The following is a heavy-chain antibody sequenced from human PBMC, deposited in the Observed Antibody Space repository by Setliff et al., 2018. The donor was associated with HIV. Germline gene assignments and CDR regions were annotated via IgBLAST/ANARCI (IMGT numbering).Heavy chain of an antibody. D-gene: IGHD4-17*01. CDR1: GGTFNNYY. CDR3: VRQHGDYAFGS. CDR2: TNHSGDT. V-gene: IGHV4-34*01. Sequence: SETLSLTCAVYGGTFNNYYWSWLRQPPGKGLEWIGETNHSGDTNYNPSPKSRVTISVDTTNSHFSLKLSSVTAADTAVYYCVRQHGDYAFGSWGQGTLVTVS. J-gene: IGHJ5*01.